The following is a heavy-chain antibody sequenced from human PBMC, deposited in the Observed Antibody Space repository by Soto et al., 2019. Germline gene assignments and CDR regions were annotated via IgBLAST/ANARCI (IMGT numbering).Heavy chain of an antibody. J-gene: IGHJ3*02. CDR3: ARAGTYDYDSSGHPDAFDI. V-gene: IGHV1-69*01. CDR1: GGTFSSYA. Sequence: QVQLVQSGAEVKKPGSSVKLSCKASGGTFSSYAINWVRQAPGQGLEWMGGIIPVFGKTNYAQRFQGRVTITADESTTTAYMEVSGLRSEDTAVYYCARAGTYDYDSSGHPDAFDIWGQGTIVTVSS. D-gene: IGHD3-22*01. CDR2: IIPVFGKT.